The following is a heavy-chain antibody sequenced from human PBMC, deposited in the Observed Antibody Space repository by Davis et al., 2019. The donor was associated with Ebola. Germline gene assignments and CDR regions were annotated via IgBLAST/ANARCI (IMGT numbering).Heavy chain of an antibody. CDR2: INHSGST. J-gene: IGHJ4*02. V-gene: IGHV4-34*01. CDR3: ARAPQIWLQFYYFDY. CDR1: GGSFSGYY. Sequence: MPSETLSLTCAVYGGSFSGYYWSWIRQPPGKGLEWIGEINHSGSTNYNPSLKSRVTISVDTSKNQFSLKLNSVTAADTAVYYCARAPQIWLQFYYFDYWGQGTLVTVSS. D-gene: IGHD5-24*01.